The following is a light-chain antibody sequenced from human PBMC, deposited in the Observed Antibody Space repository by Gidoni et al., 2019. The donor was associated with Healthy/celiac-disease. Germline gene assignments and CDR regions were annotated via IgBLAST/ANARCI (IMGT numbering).Light chain of an antibody. J-gene: IGKJ4*01. Sequence: GDRVTIPCRASQSSSSRLGWYQQKPGKAPKLLIYDASSLESGVPSRFSGSGSGTEFTLTISSLQPDAFATYYCQQYNSYTLTFGGGTKVEIK. CDR1: QSSSSR. CDR2: DAS. CDR3: QQYNSYTLT. V-gene: IGKV1-5*01.